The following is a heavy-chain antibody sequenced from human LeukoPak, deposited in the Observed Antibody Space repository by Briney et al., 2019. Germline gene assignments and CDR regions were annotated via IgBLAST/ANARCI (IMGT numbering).Heavy chain of an antibody. Sequence: SETLSLTCTVSGGFISSYYWSWLRQPPGKGLEWIGYIYYSGSTNYNPSLKSRVTISVDTSKNQLSLRLSSVTAADTAVYYCARYRRDGYMGEYYFDYWGQGTLVTVPS. D-gene: IGHD5-24*01. CDR1: GGFISSYY. CDR2: IYYSGST. CDR3: ARYRRDGYMGEYYFDY. J-gene: IGHJ4*02. V-gene: IGHV4-59*08.